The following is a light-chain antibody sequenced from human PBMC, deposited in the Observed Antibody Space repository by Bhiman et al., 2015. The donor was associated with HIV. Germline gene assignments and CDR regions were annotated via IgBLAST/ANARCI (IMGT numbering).Light chain of an antibody. Sequence: SYEVTQPPSVSVSPGQTATITCSGDKLGDKYASWYQQRPGQPPVLVIYQDSKRPSGIPERFSGSNSGNTATLTISGTQSLDEADYYCQAWDSSTRVFGTGTKVTVL. V-gene: IGLV3-1*01. CDR3: QAWDSSTRV. J-gene: IGLJ1*01. CDR1: KLGDKY. CDR2: QDS.